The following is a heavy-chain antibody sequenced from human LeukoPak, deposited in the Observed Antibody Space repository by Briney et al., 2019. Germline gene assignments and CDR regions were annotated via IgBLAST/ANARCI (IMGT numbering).Heavy chain of an antibody. J-gene: IGHJ4*02. CDR2: ISAYNGNT. D-gene: IGHD3-3*01. CDR3: ARDSTPYDFWSGPPFDY. Sequence: ASVKVSCKASGYTFTSYDINWVRQATGQGLEWMGWISAYNGNTNYAQKLQGRVTMTTDTSTSTAYMELRSLRSDDTAVYYCARDSTPYDFWSGPPFDYWGQGTLVTVSS. CDR1: GYTFTSYD. V-gene: IGHV1-18*01.